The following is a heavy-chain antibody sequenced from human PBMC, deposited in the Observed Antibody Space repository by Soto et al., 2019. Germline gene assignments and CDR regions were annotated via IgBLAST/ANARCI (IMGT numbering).Heavy chain of an antibody. D-gene: IGHD2-2*01. J-gene: IGHJ6*02. CDR1: GDTFSTYT. Sequence: SVKVSCKASGDTFSTYTITWMRQAPGQGLEWMGRIIPILAKANYAQKFQGRVTITADKSTSTAYMELSSLRSDDTAVYYCAREGLVLVPTTVNSDYYYYAMDVWGQGTTVTVSS. CDR2: IIPILAKA. CDR3: AREGLVLVPTTVNSDYYYYAMDV. V-gene: IGHV1-69*08.